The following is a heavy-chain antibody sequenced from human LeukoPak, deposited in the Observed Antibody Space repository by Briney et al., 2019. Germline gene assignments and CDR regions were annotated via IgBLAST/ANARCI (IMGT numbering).Heavy chain of an antibody. CDR1: GFTFSGSA. V-gene: IGHV3-73*01. D-gene: IGHD1-14*01. CDR3: TSRTRSHIFGMDV. J-gene: IGHJ6*02. Sequence: GGTLRLSCAASGFTFSGSAMHWVRQASGKGLEWVGRIRSKANSYATAYAASVKGRFTISREDSKNTAYAQMSSLKAEDTAVYYCTSRTRSHIFGMDVWGQGTTVSVSS. CDR2: IRSKANSYAT.